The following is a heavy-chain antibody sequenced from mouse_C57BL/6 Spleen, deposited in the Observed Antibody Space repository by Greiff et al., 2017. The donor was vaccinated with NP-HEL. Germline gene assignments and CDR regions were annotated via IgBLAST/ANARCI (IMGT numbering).Heavy chain of an antibody. V-gene: IGHV1-15*01. Sequence: VKLVESGAELVRPGASVTLSCKASGYTFTDYEMHWVKQTPVHGLEWIGAIDPETGGTAYNQKFKGKAILTADKSSSTAYMELRSLTSEDSAVYYCTRKYYSNHHWYFDVWGTGTTVTVSS. CDR3: TRKYYSNHHWYFDV. CDR2: IDPETGGT. J-gene: IGHJ1*03. CDR1: GYTFTDYE. D-gene: IGHD2-5*01.